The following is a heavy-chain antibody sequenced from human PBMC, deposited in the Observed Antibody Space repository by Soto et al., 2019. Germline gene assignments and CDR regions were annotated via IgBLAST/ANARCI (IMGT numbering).Heavy chain of an antibody. J-gene: IGHJ6*02. CDR2: MNPNSGNT. CDR1: GYTFTSYD. CDR3: ARGPVVLWFGAYYYYGMDV. Sequence: ASVKVSCKVSGYTFTSYDINWVRQATGQGLEWMGWMNPNSGNTGYAQKFQGRVTMTRNTSISTAYMELSSLRSEDTAVYYCARGPVVLWFGAYYYYGMDVWGQGTTVTVSS. V-gene: IGHV1-8*01. D-gene: IGHD3-10*01.